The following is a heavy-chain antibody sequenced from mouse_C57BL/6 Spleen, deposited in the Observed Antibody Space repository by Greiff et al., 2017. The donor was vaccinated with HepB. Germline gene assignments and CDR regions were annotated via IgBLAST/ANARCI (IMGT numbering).Heavy chain of an antibody. CDR3: ARRGVITTVVAPYWYFDV. V-gene: IGHV1-72*01. J-gene: IGHJ1*03. Sequence: VQLQQSGAELVKPGASVKLSCKASGYTFTSYWMHWVKQRPGRGLEWIGRIDPNSGGTKYNEKFKSKATLTVDKPSSTAYMQLSSLTSEDSAVYYCARRGVITTVVAPYWYFDVWGTGTTVTVSS. CDR1: GYTFTSYW. CDR2: IDPNSGGT. D-gene: IGHD1-1*01.